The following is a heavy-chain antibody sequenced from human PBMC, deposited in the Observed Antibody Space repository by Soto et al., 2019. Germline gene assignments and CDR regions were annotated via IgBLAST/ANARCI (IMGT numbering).Heavy chain of an antibody. Sequence: EVQLVESGGGLVQPGRSLRLSCAASGFTFDDYAMHWVRQAPGKGLEWVSGISWNSGTLGYADSVKGRFTISRDNAKNSLYLQMNSLRAEDTALYYCAKGLVVMVFKYGMDVWGQGTTVTVSS. J-gene: IGHJ6*02. D-gene: IGHD2-8*01. V-gene: IGHV3-9*01. CDR3: AKGLVVMVFKYGMDV. CDR1: GFTFDDYA. CDR2: ISWNSGTL.